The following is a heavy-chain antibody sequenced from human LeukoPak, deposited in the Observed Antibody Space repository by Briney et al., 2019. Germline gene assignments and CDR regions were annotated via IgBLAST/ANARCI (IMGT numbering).Heavy chain of an antibody. D-gene: IGHD3-10*01. Sequence: GASVKVSCKASGYTFTSYGISWVRQAPGQGLEWMGWISAYNGNTNYAQKLQGRVTMTTDTSTSPAYMELRSLRSDDTAVYYCARDVRHRSITMVRGQGDYWGQGTLVTVSS. CDR2: ISAYNGNT. V-gene: IGHV1-18*01. J-gene: IGHJ4*02. CDR1: GYTFTSYG. CDR3: ARDVRHRSITMVRGQGDY.